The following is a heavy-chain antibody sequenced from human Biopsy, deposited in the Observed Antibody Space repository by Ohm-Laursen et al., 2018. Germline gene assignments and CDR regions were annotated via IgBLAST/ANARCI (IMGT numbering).Heavy chain of an antibody. D-gene: IGHD6-19*01. Sequence: SSVKVSCNASGFSFTGYYIHWVRQAPGQGLEWMGWISPKSGDTNYAHKFQGNITMTRDTSMSTAYMEMSRLRCDDTAVYYCALQSVAQMKNFDYWGQGTLVTVSS. CDR3: ALQSVAQMKNFDY. CDR2: ISPKSGDT. V-gene: IGHV1-2*02. CDR1: GFSFTGYY. J-gene: IGHJ4*02.